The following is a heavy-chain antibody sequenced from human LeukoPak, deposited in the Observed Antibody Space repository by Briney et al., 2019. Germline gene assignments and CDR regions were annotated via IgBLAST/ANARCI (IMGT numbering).Heavy chain of an antibody. D-gene: IGHD3-22*01. CDR3: AGCYYDSSGYHT. CDR2: ISTSSRTI. J-gene: IGHJ5*02. CDR1: GFTFSNYS. V-gene: IGHV3-48*02. Sequence: GGSLRLSCAASGFTFSNYSLNWVRQAPGKGLEWVSYISTSSRTIYYADSVKGRFTISRDNAKNSLYLQMNSLRDEDTAVYYCAGCYYDSSGYHTWGQGTLVTVSS.